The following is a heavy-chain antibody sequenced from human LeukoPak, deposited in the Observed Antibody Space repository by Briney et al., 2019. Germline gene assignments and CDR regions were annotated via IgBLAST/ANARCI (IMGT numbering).Heavy chain of an antibody. V-gene: IGHV1-69*05. CDR1: GGTFSSYA. D-gene: IGHD6-19*01. J-gene: IGHJ4*02. CDR2: IIPIFGTA. CDR3: ARAVEQWLEFDY. Sequence: GASVKVSCKASGGTFSSYAISWVRQAPGQGLEWMGGIIPIFGTANYAQKLQGRVTMTTDTSTSTAYMELRSLRSDDTAVYYCARAVEQWLEFDYWGQGTLVTVSS.